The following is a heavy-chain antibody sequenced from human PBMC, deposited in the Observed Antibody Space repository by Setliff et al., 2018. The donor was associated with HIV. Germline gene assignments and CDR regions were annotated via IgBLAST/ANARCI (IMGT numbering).Heavy chain of an antibody. Sequence: GGSLRLSCAASGFTFDDYTMQWVRQTPGKGLEWVSLISWDGYTTYYADSVKGRFTVSRDDSKNSLYLQMNSLRPDDTALYYCATHLAVAGGAGYYFDSWGQGTLVTVSS. CDR2: ISWDGYTT. CDR3: ATHLAVAGGAGYYFDS. D-gene: IGHD6-19*01. CDR1: GFTFDDYT. V-gene: IGHV3-43*01. J-gene: IGHJ4*02.